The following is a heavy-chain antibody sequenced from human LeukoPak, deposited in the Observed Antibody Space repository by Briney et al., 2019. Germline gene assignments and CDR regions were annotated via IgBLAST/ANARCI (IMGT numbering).Heavy chain of an antibody. CDR2: ISYDGSNK. Sequence: AGGSLRLSCAASGVTLSSYDMHWVRQAPGKGLEWVAVISYDGSNKYYADSVKGRFTISRDNSKNTLYLQMNSLRAEDTAVYYCAKDLGAGPFDYWGQGTLVTVSS. V-gene: IGHV3-30*18. D-gene: IGHD1-26*01. CDR1: GVTLSSYD. J-gene: IGHJ4*02. CDR3: AKDLGAGPFDY.